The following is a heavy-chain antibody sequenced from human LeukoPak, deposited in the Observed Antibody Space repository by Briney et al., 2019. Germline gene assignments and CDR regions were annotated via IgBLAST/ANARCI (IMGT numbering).Heavy chain of an antibody. J-gene: IGHJ4*02. CDR3: ARDLSGPSLY. D-gene: IGHD2-15*01. V-gene: IGHV3-7*01. CDR1: GFTFSNYW. Sequence: PGGSLRLSCVVSGFTFSNYWMSWVRQAPGKGLEWVINIRPDGGEKYFVDSVRGRFTISRDNAKNSLYLQMNNLRAEDTAVYYCARDLSGPSLYWGQGTLVTASS. CDR2: IRPDGGEK.